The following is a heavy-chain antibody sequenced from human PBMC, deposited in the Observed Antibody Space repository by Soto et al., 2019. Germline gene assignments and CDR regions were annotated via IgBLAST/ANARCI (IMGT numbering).Heavy chain of an antibody. D-gene: IGHD3-22*01. CDR2: ISSSSSYI. CDR3: AVYDSSGYFSLPE. V-gene: IGHV3-21*01. J-gene: IGHJ4*02. Sequence: RRLSCASSGFTFSIYSMNLVRQSPGKGLEWVSSISSSSSYIYYADSVKGRFTISRDNAKNSLYLQMNSLRAEDTAVYYCAVYDSSGYFSLPEWGKGNMVTVYS. CDR1: GFTFSIYS.